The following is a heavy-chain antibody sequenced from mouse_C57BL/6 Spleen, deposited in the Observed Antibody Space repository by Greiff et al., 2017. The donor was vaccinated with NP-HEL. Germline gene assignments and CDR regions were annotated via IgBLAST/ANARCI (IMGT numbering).Heavy chain of an antibody. CDR1: GYSITSGYY. V-gene: IGHV3-6*01. J-gene: IGHJ3*01. Sequence: EVKLQESGPGLVKPSQSLSLTCSVTGYSITSGYYWNWIRQFPGNKLEWMGYISYDGSNNYNPSLKNRISITRDTSKNQFFLKLNSVTTEDTATYYCARDDYGYDWAYWGQGTLVTVSA. CDR3: ARDDYGYDWAY. CDR2: ISYDGSN. D-gene: IGHD2-2*01.